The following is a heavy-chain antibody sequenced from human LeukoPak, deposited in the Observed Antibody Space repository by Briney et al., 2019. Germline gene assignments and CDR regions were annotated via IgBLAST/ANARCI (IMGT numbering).Heavy chain of an antibody. CDR1: GLSFRDAW. D-gene: IGHD4-23*01. CDR3: TWMATVVTVDI. J-gene: IGHJ4*02. V-gene: IGHV3-15*01. Sequence: PGGSLRLSCAVSGLSFRDAWLCWVRQAPGKGLEWIGRTIGGIGPADYAAPVKGRFTISRDYSKDTMYLHMNSLKTEDTAVYYCTWMATVVTVDIWGQGTLVTVSS. CDR2: TIGGIGPA.